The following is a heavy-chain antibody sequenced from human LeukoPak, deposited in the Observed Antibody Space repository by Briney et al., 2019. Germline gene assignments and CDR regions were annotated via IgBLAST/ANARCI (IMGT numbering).Heavy chain of an antibody. D-gene: IGHD5-18*01. CDR3: ASNAAMANDAFDI. CDR1: GGSISSYY. V-gene: IGHV4-59*01. J-gene: IGHJ3*02. CDR2: IYYSGIT. Sequence: SETLSLTCTVSGGSISSYYWSWVRQPPGKGLEWIGFIYYSGITDYNPSLKSRVTISVDTSKNQFSLKLSSVTAADTAVYYCASNAAMANDAFDIWGQGTMVTVSS.